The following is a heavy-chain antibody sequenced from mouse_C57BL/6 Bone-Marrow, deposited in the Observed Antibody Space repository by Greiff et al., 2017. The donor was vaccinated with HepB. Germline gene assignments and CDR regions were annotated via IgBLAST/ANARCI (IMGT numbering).Heavy chain of an antibody. CDR3: ARASSHWYFDV. J-gene: IGHJ1*03. CDR2: IDPSDSYT. D-gene: IGHD1-1*01. Sequence: VQLKQPGAELVRPGTSVKLSCKASGYTFTSYWMHWVKQRPGQGLEWIGVIDPSDSYTNYNQKFKGKATLTVDTSSSTAYMQLSSLTSEDSAVYYCARASSHWYFDVWGTGTTVTVSS. CDR1: GYTFTSYW. V-gene: IGHV1-59*01.